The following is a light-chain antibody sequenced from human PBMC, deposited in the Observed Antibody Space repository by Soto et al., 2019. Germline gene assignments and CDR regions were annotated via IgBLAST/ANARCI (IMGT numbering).Light chain of an antibody. CDR3: SSYTSSITRV. J-gene: IGLJ1*01. Sequence: QSALTQPASVSGSPGQSIAISCTGTSSDVGGYNYVSWYQLHPDKAPKLIIYDVSNRPSGVSNRFSGSKSGNTAYLTISGLQPEDEADYYCSSYTSSITRVFGTGTKLTVL. CDR1: SSDVGGYNY. V-gene: IGLV2-14*01. CDR2: DVS.